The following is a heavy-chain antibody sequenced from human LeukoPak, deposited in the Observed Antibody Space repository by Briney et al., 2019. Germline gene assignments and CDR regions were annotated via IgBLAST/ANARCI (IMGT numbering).Heavy chain of an antibody. Sequence: SGPTLVNPTQTLTLTCTFSGTSLTTIGVGVGWIRQPPGKALECLALIYWDDDKRYSPSLESRLTITKDTSKNQVVLTMTNMDPVDTATYYCVHRYNLDAFDMWGQGTMVTVSS. D-gene: IGHD1-14*01. CDR3: VHRYNLDAFDM. V-gene: IGHV2-5*02. CDR2: IYWDDDK. CDR1: GTSLTTIGVG. J-gene: IGHJ3*02.